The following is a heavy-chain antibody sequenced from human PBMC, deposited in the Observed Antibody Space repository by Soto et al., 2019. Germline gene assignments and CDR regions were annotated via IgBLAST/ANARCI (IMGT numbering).Heavy chain of an antibody. Sequence: SVKVSCKASGGTFSSYAISWVRQAPGQGLEWMGGIIPIFGTANYAQKFQGRVTITADESTSTAYMELSSLRSEDTAVYYCARSKDIVVVPAASPYYFDYWGQGTLVTVSS. CDR1: GGTFSSYA. CDR2: IIPIFGTA. J-gene: IGHJ4*02. CDR3: ARSKDIVVVPAASPYYFDY. D-gene: IGHD2-2*01. V-gene: IGHV1-69*13.